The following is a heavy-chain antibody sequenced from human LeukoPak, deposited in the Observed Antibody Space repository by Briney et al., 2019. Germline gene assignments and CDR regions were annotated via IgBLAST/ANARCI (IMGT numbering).Heavy chain of an antibody. V-gene: IGHV6-1*01. CDR2: TFYSSKWYN. Sequence: SQTLSLTCAISGDSVSSDSSAWNWFRQSPSRGLEWLGRTFYSSKWYNDYAVSVKSRITINPDTSKNQLSLQLNSVIPEDTAVYYCARRRYYGYTGYFDYWGQGTPVTVSS. CDR3: ARRRYYGYTGYFDY. J-gene: IGHJ4*02. CDR1: GDSVSSDSSA. D-gene: IGHD3-22*01.